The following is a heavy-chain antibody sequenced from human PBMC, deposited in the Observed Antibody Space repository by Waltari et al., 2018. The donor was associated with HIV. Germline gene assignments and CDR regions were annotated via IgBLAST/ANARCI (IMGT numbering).Heavy chain of an antibody. CDR3: TTAMADY. J-gene: IGHJ4*02. V-gene: IGHV3-15*01. Sequence: EVQVVESGGGLVKHGGSLRLSCAASGFPFHNAWTTWVRQAPGNGLEWGGRIKSKTDGGTTDYAAPVKGRFTISRDDSKNTLYLQMNSLKTEDTAVYYCTTAMADYWGQGTLVTVSS. D-gene: IGHD3-10*01. CDR2: IKSKTDGGTT. CDR1: GFPFHNAW.